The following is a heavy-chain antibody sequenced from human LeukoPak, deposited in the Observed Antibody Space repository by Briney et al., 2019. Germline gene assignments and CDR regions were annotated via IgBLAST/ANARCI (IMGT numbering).Heavy chain of an antibody. Sequence: PGGSLRLSCAASGFTFSSYAMSWVRQAPGKGLEWVSAISGSGGSTYYADSVKGRFTISRDNSKNTLYLQMNSLRAEDTAVYYCARPLGYCSGGSCTNYFDYWGQGTLVTVSS. V-gene: IGHV3-23*01. CDR3: ARPLGYCSGGSCTNYFDY. J-gene: IGHJ4*02. D-gene: IGHD2-15*01. CDR2: ISGSGGST. CDR1: GFTFSSYA.